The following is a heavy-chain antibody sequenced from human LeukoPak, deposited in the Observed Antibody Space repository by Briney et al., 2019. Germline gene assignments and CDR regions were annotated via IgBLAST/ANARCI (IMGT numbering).Heavy chain of an antibody. CDR3: ARHRDYNFDYFDY. J-gene: IGHJ4*02. CDR2: IYYSGST. D-gene: IGHD4-11*01. CDR1: GGSISSYY. V-gene: IGHV4-59*08. Sequence: SETLSLTCTVSGGSISSYYWSWIRQPPGKGLEWIGYIYYSGSTNYNPFLKSRVTISVDTSKNQFSLKVNFVTAADTAVYYCARHRDYNFDYFDYWGQGTLVTVSS.